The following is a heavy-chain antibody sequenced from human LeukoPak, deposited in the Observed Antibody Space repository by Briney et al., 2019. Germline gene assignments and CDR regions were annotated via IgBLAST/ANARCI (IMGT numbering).Heavy chain of an antibody. CDR1: GYSSTNYW. J-gene: IGHJ4*02. CDR3: ARRSSAWYWDY. CDR2: IFSGDSDT. V-gene: IGHV5-51*01. D-gene: IGHD6-19*01. Sequence: GESLKISCKASGYSSTNYWIGWVRQMPGKGLEWMGIIFSGDSDTTYSPSFQGQVTISANESISTAYLQWSSLKASDTAMYYCARRSSAWYWDYWGQGTLVTVSS.